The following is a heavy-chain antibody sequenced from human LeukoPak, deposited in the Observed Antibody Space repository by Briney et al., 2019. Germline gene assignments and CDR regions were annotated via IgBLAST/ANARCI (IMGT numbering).Heavy chain of an antibody. CDR1: GYTLTELS. V-gene: IGHV1-24*01. J-gene: IGHJ3*02. D-gene: IGHD2-15*01. Sequence: ASVKVSCKVSGYTLTELSMHWVRQAPGKGLEWMGGFDPEDGETIYAQKFQGRVTMTEDTSTDTAYMELSSLTSEYTAVYYCATEKNTCRDLIACCAAFDIWGQGAMFTVSS. CDR2: FDPEDGET. CDR3: ATEKNTCRDLIACCAAFDI.